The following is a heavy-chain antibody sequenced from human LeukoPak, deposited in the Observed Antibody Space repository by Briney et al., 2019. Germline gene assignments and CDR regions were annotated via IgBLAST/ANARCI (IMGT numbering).Heavy chain of an antibody. CDR1: GYRFTGYY. CDR3: ARELTR. V-gene: IGHV1-2*02. Sequence: ASVKVSCKTSGYRFTGYYLHGVRPAPGQGLEWMGWMNPKSGATDYARKFQGRVTMTRDTSISTAYMELTRLRSDDTAVYYCARELTRWGQGTLVTVSS. J-gene: IGHJ4*02. CDR2: MNPKSGAT.